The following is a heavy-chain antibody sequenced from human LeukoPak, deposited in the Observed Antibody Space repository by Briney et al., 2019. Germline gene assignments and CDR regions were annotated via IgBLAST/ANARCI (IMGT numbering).Heavy chain of an antibody. D-gene: IGHD4-17*01. J-gene: IGHJ4*02. CDR3: ARDRDYGDYAPGDY. V-gene: IGHV4-31*03. CDR2: IYYSGST. Sequence: SETLSLTYTVSGGSISSGGYYWSWIRQHPGKGLEWIGYIYYSGSTYYNPSLKSRVTISVDTSKNQFSLKLSSVTAADTAVYYCARDRDYGDYAPGDYWGQGTLVTVSS. CDR1: GGSISSGGYY.